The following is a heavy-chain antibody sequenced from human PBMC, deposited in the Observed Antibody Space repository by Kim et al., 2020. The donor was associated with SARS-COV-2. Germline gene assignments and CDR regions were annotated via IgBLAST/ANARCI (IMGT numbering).Heavy chain of an antibody. J-gene: IGHJ6*02. CDR1: GGSISSYY. D-gene: IGHD6-13*01. V-gene: IGHV4-59*01. CDR2: IYYSGST. Sequence: SETLSLTCTVSGGSISSYYWSWIRQPPGKGLEWIGYIYYSGSTNYNPSLKSRVTISLDTSKNQFSLKLSSVTAADTAVYYCARSSSWYYYYYGMDVWGQGTTVTVSS. CDR3: ARSSSWYYYYYGMDV.